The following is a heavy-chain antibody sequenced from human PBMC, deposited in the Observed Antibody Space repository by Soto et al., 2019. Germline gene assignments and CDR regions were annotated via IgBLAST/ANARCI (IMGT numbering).Heavy chain of an antibody. CDR2: IFYNGGA. CDR1: FGPMRGYY. D-gene: IGHD7-27*01. J-gene: IGHJ6*02. CDR3: ARDGDHDYFYGMDI. Sequence: LQESVPGLVKASETLSLSCSVSFGPMRGYYWSWIRQPPGKGREWIANIFYNGGANYNPSLRSRVTISVDKSKNSFSLRLTSVTPADTAVYYCARDGDHDYFYGMDIWGQGTTVTVS. V-gene: IGHV4-59*01.